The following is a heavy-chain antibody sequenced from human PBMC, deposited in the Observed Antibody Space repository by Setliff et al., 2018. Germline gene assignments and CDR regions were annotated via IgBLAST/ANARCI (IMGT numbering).Heavy chain of an antibody. CDR1: GYSFTNYW. Sequence: GESLKISCKCSGYSFTNYWIGWVRQMPGKGLEWMGIIYPLDSDTRYSPSFQGQVTISADKSVSTAYLQWSSLKASDTAVYYCARHRGRAAAGTCFDIWGQGTLVTVSS. V-gene: IGHV5-51*01. D-gene: IGHD6-13*01. CDR2: IYPLDSDT. J-gene: IGHJ4*02. CDR3: ARHRGRAAAGTCFDI.